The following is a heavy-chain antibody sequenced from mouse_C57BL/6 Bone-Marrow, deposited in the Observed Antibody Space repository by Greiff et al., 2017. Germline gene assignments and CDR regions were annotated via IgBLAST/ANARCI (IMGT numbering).Heavy chain of an antibody. Sequence: VQLQQSGPELVKPGASVQISCKASGYSFTDYNMDWVKPSNGKSLEWIGVINPNYGTTSYNQKFKGKATLTVDQSSSTAYMQLNSLTSEDSAVYYCARKRRSVHYAMDYWGQGTSVTVSS. CDR2: INPNYGTT. D-gene: IGHD3-2*02. V-gene: IGHV1-39*01. CDR1: GYSFTDYN. J-gene: IGHJ4*01. CDR3: ARKRRSVHYAMDY.